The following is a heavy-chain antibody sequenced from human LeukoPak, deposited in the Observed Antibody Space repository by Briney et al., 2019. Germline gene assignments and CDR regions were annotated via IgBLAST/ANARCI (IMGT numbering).Heavy chain of an antibody. J-gene: IGHJ4*02. CDR3: VRGVEY. CDR2: INQDEGHK. V-gene: IGHV3-7*04. Sequence: PGGSLRLSCEVSGFTFSTSWMSWVRQAPGQGLEWVANINQDEGHKDYVDSVKGRFAVSRDNAKNSLYLQMNRLRVDDTAMYFCVRGVEYWGQGTPVTVSS. CDR1: GFTFSTSW.